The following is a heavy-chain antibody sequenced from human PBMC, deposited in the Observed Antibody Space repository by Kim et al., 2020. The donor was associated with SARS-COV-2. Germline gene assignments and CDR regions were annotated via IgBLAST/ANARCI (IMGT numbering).Heavy chain of an antibody. Sequence: SETLSLTCAVYGGSFSGYYWSWIRQPPGKGLEWIGEINHSGSTNYNPSLKSRVTISVDTSKNQFSLKLSSVTAADTAVYYCARGRSSGWYNPPGRYFDYWGQGTLVTVSS. J-gene: IGHJ4*02. D-gene: IGHD6-19*01. V-gene: IGHV4-34*01. CDR1: GGSFSGYY. CDR3: ARGRSSGWYNPPGRYFDY. CDR2: INHSGST.